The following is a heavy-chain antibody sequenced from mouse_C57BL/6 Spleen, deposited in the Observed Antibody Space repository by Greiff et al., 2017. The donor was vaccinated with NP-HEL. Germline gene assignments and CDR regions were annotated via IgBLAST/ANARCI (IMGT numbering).Heavy chain of an antibody. CDR3: ARPITTVVPYAMDY. Sequence: QVQLQQSGPELVKPGASVKLSCKASGYTFPSYDINWVKQRPGQGLEWIGWIYPRDGSTKYNEKFKGKATLTVDTSSSTAYMELHSLTSEDSAVYFCARPITTVVPYAMDYWGQGTSVTVSS. D-gene: IGHD1-1*01. CDR2: IYPRDGST. J-gene: IGHJ4*01. CDR1: GYTFPSYD. V-gene: IGHV1-85*01.